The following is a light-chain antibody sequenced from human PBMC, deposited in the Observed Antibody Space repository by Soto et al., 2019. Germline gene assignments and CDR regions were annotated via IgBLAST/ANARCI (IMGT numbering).Light chain of an antibody. Sequence: QSALTQPASVSGSPGQSISISCTGTSSDVGTYDRVSWYQQNSGKAPKLIIYEVSKRPSGVSDRFSGSKSGNTASLTISGLQAEDETNYYCCAYGGSSTLVFGGGTQLTVL. CDR3: CAYGGSSTLV. CDR1: SSDVGTYDR. J-gene: IGLJ2*01. CDR2: EVS. V-gene: IGLV2-23*02.